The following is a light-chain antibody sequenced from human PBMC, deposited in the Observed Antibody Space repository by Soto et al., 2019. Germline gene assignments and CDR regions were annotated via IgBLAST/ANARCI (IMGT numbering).Light chain of an antibody. Sequence: EIVLTQSPGTLSVSPGERATLSCRASHSVSATYLAWYQQKPGQAPRLLIYGASNRTTGIPDRFNGNGSGTQFTLTINRLEPEDFAVYYCQQSGGSRTFGQGTKVEIK. CDR3: QQSGGSRT. J-gene: IGKJ1*01. CDR1: HSVSATY. V-gene: IGKV3-20*01. CDR2: GAS.